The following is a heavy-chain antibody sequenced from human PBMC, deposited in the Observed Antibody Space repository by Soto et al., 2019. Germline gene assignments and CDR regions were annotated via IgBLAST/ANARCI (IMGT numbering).Heavy chain of an antibody. Sequence: GGSLRLSCAASGFTFSSYAMSWVRQAPGKGLEWVSAISGSGGSTYYADSVKGRFTISRDNSKNTLYLQMNSLRAEDTAVYYCAKDRAIYCSGGSCYFDPWDQGTLVTVSS. D-gene: IGHD2-15*01. J-gene: IGHJ5*02. CDR2: ISGSGGST. CDR1: GFTFSSYA. V-gene: IGHV3-23*01. CDR3: AKDRAIYCSGGSCYFDP.